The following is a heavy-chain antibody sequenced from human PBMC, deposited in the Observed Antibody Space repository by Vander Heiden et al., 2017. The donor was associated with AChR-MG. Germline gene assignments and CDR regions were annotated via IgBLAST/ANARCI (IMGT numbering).Heavy chain of an antibody. CDR1: GFTFSSYA. V-gene: IGHV3-23*01. D-gene: IGHD3-22*01. J-gene: IGHJ4*02. Sequence: EVQLLESGGGLVQPGGSLRLSCAASGFTFSSYAMSWVRQAPGKGLGWVSAISGSGGSTYYADSVKGRFTISRDNSKNTLYLQMNSLRAEDTAVYYCARHASVVITTWGGYWGQGTLVTVSS. CDR2: ISGSGGST. CDR3: ARHASVVITTWGGY.